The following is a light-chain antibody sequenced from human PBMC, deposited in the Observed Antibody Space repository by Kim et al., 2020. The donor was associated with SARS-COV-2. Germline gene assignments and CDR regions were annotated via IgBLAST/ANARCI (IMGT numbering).Light chain of an antibody. CDR1: ALPKQY. V-gene: IGLV3-25*03. J-gene: IGLJ3*02. CDR2: KDT. Sequence: SYELTQPPSVSVSPGQTARITCSGDALPKQYAYWYQQRPGQAPVVVIYKDTERPSGIPERFSGSSSGTTVTLTISGVQAEDAADYYFQSAASGGTYWVFG. CDR3: QSAASGGTYWV.